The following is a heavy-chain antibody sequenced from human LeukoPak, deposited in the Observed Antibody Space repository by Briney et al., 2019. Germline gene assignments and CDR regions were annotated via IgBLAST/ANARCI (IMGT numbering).Heavy chain of an antibody. V-gene: IGHV3-30-3*01. CDR1: GFTFSSYA. Sequence: PGGSLRLSCAASGFTFSSYAVHWVRQAPGKGLEWVAVISYDGSNKYYADSVKGRFTISRDNSKNTLYLQMNSLRAEDTAVYYCARDTTVTSFDYWGQGTLVTVSS. J-gene: IGHJ4*02. CDR2: ISYDGSNK. CDR3: ARDTTVTSFDY. D-gene: IGHD4-17*01.